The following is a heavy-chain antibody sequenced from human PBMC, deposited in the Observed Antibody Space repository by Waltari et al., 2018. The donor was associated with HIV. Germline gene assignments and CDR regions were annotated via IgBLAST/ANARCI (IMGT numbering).Heavy chain of an antibody. V-gene: IGHV3-9*01. CDR3: AKDRWATITGPSSFDS. D-gene: IGHD4-4*01. CDR1: GFTFDDCA. J-gene: IGHJ4*02. Sequence: EVQLVQSGGDLIQPGRSLRPSCVVSGFTFDDCAMHWVRQVPGKGLEWVSGISWNSDSIAYADSVKGRFTISRDNGKNSVYLQMDSLRIEDTALYYCAKDRWATITGPSSFDSWGQGTLVTVSS. CDR2: ISWNSDSI.